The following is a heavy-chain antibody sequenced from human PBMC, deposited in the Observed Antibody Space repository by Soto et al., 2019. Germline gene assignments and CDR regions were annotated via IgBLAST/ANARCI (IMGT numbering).Heavy chain of an antibody. Sequence: VASVKVSCKASGYTFTGYYMHWVRQAPGQGLEWMGWINPNSGGTNYAQKFQGWVTMTRDTSISTAYMELSRLRSDDTAVYYCARSPYCSSTSCYFDYYYYMDVWGKGTTVTVSS. V-gene: IGHV1-2*04. CDR3: ARSPYCSSTSCYFDYYYYMDV. CDR2: INPNSGGT. D-gene: IGHD2-2*01. CDR1: GYTFTGYY. J-gene: IGHJ6*03.